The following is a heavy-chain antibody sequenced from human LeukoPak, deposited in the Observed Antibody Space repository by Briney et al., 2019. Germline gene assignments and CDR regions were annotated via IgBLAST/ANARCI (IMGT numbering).Heavy chain of an antibody. CDR1: AGSISSYY. D-gene: IGHD6-13*01. V-gene: IGHV4-4*09. CDR2: IYTSGST. J-gene: IGHJ5*02. CDR3: ARQSGIAASGPGNWFDP. Sequence: KSSQSLSLTCPVSAGSISSYYWSWIRQPPGKGMEWNGYIYTSGSTNYIPPLKSRGSIAGDPSKNQCSLKLSSGTAADTAVYYWARQSGIAASGPGNWFDPWGQGTLVTVSS.